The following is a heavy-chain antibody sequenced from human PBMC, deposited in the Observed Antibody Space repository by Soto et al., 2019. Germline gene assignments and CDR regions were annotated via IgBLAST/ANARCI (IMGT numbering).Heavy chain of an antibody. CDR3: ARGYCSGGSCYDTPTFDY. Sequence: EVQLVESGGGLVQPGGSLRLSCAASGFTFSSYSMNWVRQAPGKGLEWVSYISSSNSTIYYADSVKGRFTISRDNAKNSLYLQMNSLRDEDTAVYYCARGYCSGGSCYDTPTFDYWGQGTLVTVSS. J-gene: IGHJ4*02. CDR2: ISSSNSTI. D-gene: IGHD2-15*01. CDR1: GFTFSSYS. V-gene: IGHV3-48*02.